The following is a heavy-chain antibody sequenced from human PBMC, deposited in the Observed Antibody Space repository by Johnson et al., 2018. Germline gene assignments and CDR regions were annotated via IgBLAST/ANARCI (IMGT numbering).Heavy chain of an antibody. D-gene: IGHD4-23*01. J-gene: IGHJ6*03. Sequence: QVRLVQSGAAVKQPGSSVKVSCPASGGTFSSYTISWVRQATGQGLEWMGWMNPNSGNPGYAQKFQGRVTMTRNTSISTAYMELRSLRSEATAVYYCAGGTATVVTRYYYYMDVGGKGTTVTVSS. CDR1: GGTFSSYT. CDR3: AGGTATVVTRYYYYMDV. CDR2: MNPNSGNP. V-gene: IGHV1-8*02.